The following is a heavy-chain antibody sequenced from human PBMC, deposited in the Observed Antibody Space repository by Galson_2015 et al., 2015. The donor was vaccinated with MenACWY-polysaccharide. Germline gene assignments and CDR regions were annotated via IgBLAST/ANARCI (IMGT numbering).Heavy chain of an antibody. CDR2: ISSRTSYI. CDR3: ARQEGYGVLTTLDI. J-gene: IGHJ3*02. D-gene: IGHD4/OR15-4a*01. Sequence: SLRLSCAASGFTFSSYPMNWVRQAPGKGLEWVSSISSRTSYIYSADSMKGRFTISRDNAKNSLFLQMNSLRAEDTAVFYCARQEGYGVLTTLDIWGQGTLVTVSS. V-gene: IGHV3-21*01. CDR1: GFTFSSYP.